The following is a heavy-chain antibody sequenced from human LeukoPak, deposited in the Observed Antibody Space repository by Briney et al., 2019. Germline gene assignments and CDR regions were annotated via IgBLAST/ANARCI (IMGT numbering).Heavy chain of an antibody. V-gene: IGHV3-48*02. D-gene: IGHD2-15*01. CDR2: ISSGGTTI. Sequence: PGGSLRLSCAASGFTFSTSNMNWVRQAPGKGLEWVSYISSGGTTIYYADSVKGRFTISRDNPKNSLYLQMNSLIDEDTAVYYCARVRCSAGTCSYFDYWGQGTLVTVSS. CDR1: GFTFSTSN. J-gene: IGHJ4*02. CDR3: ARVRCSAGTCSYFDY.